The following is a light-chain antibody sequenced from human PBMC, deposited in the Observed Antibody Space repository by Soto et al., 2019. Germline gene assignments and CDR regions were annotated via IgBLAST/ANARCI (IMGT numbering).Light chain of an antibody. CDR1: QSGSSSY. V-gene: IGKV3D-20*02. CDR2: GAS. Sequence: EIVLTQSPGTLSLSPGERATLSCRASQSGSSSYLAWYQQKPGQAPRLLIYGASRRAAGIPDRFSGSGSGTDFTLTISRLEPEDFAVYYCQQRSNWLTFGGGTKVEIK. J-gene: IGKJ4*01. CDR3: QQRSNWLT.